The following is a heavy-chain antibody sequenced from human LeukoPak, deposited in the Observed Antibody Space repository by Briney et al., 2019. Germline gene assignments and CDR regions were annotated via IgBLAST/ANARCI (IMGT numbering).Heavy chain of an antibody. V-gene: IGHV1-18*01. CDR3: ASLKNYYDSSGYLVTDAFDI. CDR1: RYTFTSYG. Sequence: ASVKVSCKASRYTFTSYGINWVRQAPGQGLEWMGCISAYNGNTNYAQKLQGRVTMTTDTSTSTAYMELRSLRSDDTAVYYCASLKNYYDSSGYLVTDAFDIWGQGTMVTVSS. CDR2: ISAYNGNT. J-gene: IGHJ3*02. D-gene: IGHD3-22*01.